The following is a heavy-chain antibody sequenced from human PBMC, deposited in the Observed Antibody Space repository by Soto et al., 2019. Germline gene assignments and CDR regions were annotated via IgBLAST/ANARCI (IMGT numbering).Heavy chain of an antibody. D-gene: IGHD2-15*01. CDR1: GFTFSSYA. CDR2: ISGSGGST. CDR3: AKAKPKGYCSGGSCYSIDY. V-gene: IGHV3-23*01. J-gene: IGHJ4*02. Sequence: GGSLRLSCAASGFTFSSYAMSWVRQAPGKGLEWVSAISGSGGSTYYADSVKGRFTISRDNSKNTLYLQMNSLRAEDTAVYYCAKAKPKGYCSGGSCYSIDYWGQGTLVTVSS.